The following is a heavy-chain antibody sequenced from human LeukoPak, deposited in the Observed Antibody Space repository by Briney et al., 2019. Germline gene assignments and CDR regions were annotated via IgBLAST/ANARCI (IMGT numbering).Heavy chain of an antibody. V-gene: IGHV4-59*01. CDR2: IYYSGST. CDR1: GGSISSYY. J-gene: IGHJ5*02. D-gene: IGHD5-18*01. CDR3: ARARQLWLSEDLNWFDP. Sequence: SETLSLTCTVSGGSISSYYWSWIRQPPGKGLEWIGYIYYSGSTNYNPSLKSRVTISVDTSKNQFSLKLSSVTAADTAVYYCARARQLWLSEDLNWFDPWGQGTLVTVSS.